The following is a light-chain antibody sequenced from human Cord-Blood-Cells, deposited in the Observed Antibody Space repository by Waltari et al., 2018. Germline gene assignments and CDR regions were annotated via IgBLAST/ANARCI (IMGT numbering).Light chain of an antibody. CDR3: AAWDDSLSGWV. J-gene: IGLJ3*02. CDR1: SSNIGSNY. Sequence: QSVLTQPPSASGTPGQRVTISCSGSSSNIGSNYVYWYQQLPGTAPKLLIYRNNQRPSGVPDRFSGSKSGTSASLASSGLRSEDEADYYCAAWDDSLSGWVCGGGTKLTVL. V-gene: IGLV1-47*01. CDR2: RNN.